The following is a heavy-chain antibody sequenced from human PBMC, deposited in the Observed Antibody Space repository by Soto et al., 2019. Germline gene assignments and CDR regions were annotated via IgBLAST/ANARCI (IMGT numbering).Heavy chain of an antibody. CDR1: GFTFSSYD. CDR2: IGTAGDT. J-gene: IGHJ4*02. CDR3: ARKGNYGDYAYFDY. D-gene: IGHD4-17*01. V-gene: IGHV3-13*01. Sequence: VRLSCAASGFTFSSYDMHWVRQATGKGLEWVSAIGTAGDTYYPGSVKGRFTISRENAKNSLYLQMNSLRAGDTAVYYCARKGNYGDYAYFDYWGQGTLVTVSS.